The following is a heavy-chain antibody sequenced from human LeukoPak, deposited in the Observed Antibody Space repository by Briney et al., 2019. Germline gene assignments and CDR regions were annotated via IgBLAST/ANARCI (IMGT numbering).Heavy chain of an antibody. CDR1: GGSINYYY. D-gene: IGHD4-23*01. CDR3: ARGWLAETTVVTPYNY. V-gene: IGHV4-59*01. CDR2: IYYSGGT. Sequence: SETLSLTCTVSGGSINYYYWMWIRQPPGKGLEWIGYIYYSGGTHYNPSLKSRVTMLVDTSKNQFSLKLTAVTAADTAVYYCARGWLAETTVVTPYNYWGQGTLVTVSS. J-gene: IGHJ4*02.